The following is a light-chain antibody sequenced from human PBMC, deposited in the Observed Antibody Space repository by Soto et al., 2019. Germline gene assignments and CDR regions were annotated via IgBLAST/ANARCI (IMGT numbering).Light chain of an antibody. CDR3: GSYTSATTWV. Sequence: QSALTQPASVSGSPGQSITISCTGTSSDIGRYDYVSWYQQLPGKAPKLIIYSVINRPSGVSDRFSGSKSGNSASLSISGLQPEDEAGYFCGSYTSATTWVFGGGTQLTVL. CDR2: SVI. V-gene: IGLV2-14*03. CDR1: SSDIGRYDY. J-gene: IGLJ3*02.